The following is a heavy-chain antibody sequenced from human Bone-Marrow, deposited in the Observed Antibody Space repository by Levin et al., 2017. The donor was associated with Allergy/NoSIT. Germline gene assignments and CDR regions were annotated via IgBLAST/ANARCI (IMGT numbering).Heavy chain of an antibody. D-gene: IGHD5-12*01. Sequence: RSGGSLRLSCAASGFSFSSYAMNWVRQAPGKGLEWVAIILYDGTNKYYADSVKGRFTISRDNSKNMLYLQMNSLRPEDTAVYYCVLRGGDIVATDQNWGQGTLVTVSS. CDR2: ILYDGTNK. J-gene: IGHJ4*02. CDR1: GFSFSSYA. V-gene: IGHV3-30*04. CDR3: VLRGGDIVATDQN.